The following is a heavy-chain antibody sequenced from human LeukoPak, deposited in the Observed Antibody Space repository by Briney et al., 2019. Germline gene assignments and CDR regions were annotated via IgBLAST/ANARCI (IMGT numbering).Heavy chain of an antibody. CDR3: ARDVNHAMDV. V-gene: IGHV3-74*01. J-gene: IGHJ6*02. CDR2: ISSDGTDT. Sequence: GGSLRLSCAASGVPFISYWMHWVRQAPGKGLVWVSRISSDGTDTTYAASVKGRFTISRDNAKNTLYLQMNSLRAEDTAVYYSARDVNHAMDVWGQGTTVIVSS. CDR1: GVPFISYW.